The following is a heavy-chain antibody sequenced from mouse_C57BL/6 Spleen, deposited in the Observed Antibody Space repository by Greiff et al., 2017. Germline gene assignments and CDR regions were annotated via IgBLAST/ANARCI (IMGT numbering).Heavy chain of an antibody. CDR1: GYAFSSSW. D-gene: IGHD2-3*01. CDR3: ARIDDGYYGAY. J-gene: IGHJ3*01. CDR2: IYPGDGDT. Sequence: QVQLQQSGPELVKPGASVKISCKASGYAFSSSWMNWVRQRPGKGLEWIGRIYPGDGDTNYNGKFKGKATLTADKSSSTAYRQLSSLTAEDSAVYFGARIDDGYYGAYWGQGTLVTVSA. V-gene: IGHV1-82*01.